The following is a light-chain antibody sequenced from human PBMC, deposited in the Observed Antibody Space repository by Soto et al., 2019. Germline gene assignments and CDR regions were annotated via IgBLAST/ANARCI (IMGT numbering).Light chain of an antibody. J-gene: IGKJ1*01. CDR2: WAS. V-gene: IGKV4-1*01. CDR1: QSVLYSSNNQNY. Sequence: DIVMTQSPDSLAVSLGERATINCKSSQSVLYSSNNQNYLAWYQQKPGQPPKLLIYWASIRESGVPDRFSGSGSGTDFTLTIISLQAEDVAVYYCQQHYSTPLTLGQGTKVEIK. CDR3: QQHYSTPLT.